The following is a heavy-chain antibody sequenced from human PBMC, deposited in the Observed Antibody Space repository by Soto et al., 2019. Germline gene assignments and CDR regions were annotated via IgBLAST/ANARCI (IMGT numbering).Heavy chain of an antibody. V-gene: IGHV4-34*01. D-gene: IGHD3-22*01. CDR2: INHSGIT. Sequence: QVQLQQWGAGLLEPSETLSLTCAVQGGSFSGYHCNWIRQPPEKGLSWIGEINHSGITNYNPSLKSRVTKAVETTKNRCSRKLDSMTAADTALYYCATGPHPTSSGYYLTYCGQGTMVTDSS. J-gene: IGHJ4*02. CDR1: GGSFSGYH. CDR3: ATGPHPTSSGYYLTY.